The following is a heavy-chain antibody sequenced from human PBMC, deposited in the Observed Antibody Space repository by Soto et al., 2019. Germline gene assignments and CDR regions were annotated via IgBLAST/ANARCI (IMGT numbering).Heavy chain of an antibody. Sequence: EVQLVESGGGLVQPGGSLRLSCAASGFTVSDNYMSWVRQAPAKGLEWVSVIYSGGSTYDADSVKGRFTISRDNSKNTLYLQMHSLRAEDTAVYYCVRDSRSFTMGRGVISLDYWGQGTLVTVSS. J-gene: IGHJ4*02. V-gene: IGHV3-66*01. CDR3: VRDSRSFTMGRGVISLDY. CDR1: GFTVSDNY. D-gene: IGHD3-10*01. CDR2: IYSGGST.